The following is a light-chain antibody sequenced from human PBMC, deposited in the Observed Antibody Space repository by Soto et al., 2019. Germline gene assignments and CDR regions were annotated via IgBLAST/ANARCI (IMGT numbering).Light chain of an antibody. J-gene: IGLJ3*02. CDR3: QVWDSSSDHWV. CDR2: DDS. V-gene: IGLV3-21*02. Sequence: SYELTQPPSVSVAPGQTATITCGGNNIGIKNVHWYHQKPCQAPVLVVSDDSDRPPGIPERFSGSRSANTATLIISRVEAGYEADYSCQVWDSSSDHWVFGGGTKLTVL. CDR1: NIGIKN.